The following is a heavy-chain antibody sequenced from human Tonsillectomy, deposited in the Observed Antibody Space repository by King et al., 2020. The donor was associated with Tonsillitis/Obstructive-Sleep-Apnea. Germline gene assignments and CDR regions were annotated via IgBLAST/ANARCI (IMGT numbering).Heavy chain of an antibody. V-gene: IGHV3-23*04. CDR3: VKGGWGSVSDL. CDR2: ISGSGGNT. Sequence: VQLVESGGGLVQPGGSLRLSCAASGFTFSSHAMTWVRQAPGKGLEWVSGISGSGGNTYHADSVKGRFTISRDNSKNTLYLQMNSLRAEDTAVCYCVKGGWGSVSDLWGQGTMVPVSS. CDR1: GFTFSSHA. D-gene: IGHD2-21*01. J-gene: IGHJ3*01.